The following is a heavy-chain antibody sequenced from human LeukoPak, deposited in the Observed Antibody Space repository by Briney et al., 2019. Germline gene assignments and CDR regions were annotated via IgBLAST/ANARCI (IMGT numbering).Heavy chain of an antibody. D-gene: IGHD4-23*01. CDR3: ASRGNYGGKLWPFDI. Sequence: SETLSLTCAVYGGXFSGYYXXWIXXPPXKXXEXIGXINHSGSTKYNPSLKSRVTIQVDTSKNPFSLKLSSVTAADTAVYYCASRGNYGGKLWPFDIWGQGTMVTVSS. CDR1: GGXFSGYY. J-gene: IGHJ3*02. CDR2: INHSGST. V-gene: IGHV4-34*01.